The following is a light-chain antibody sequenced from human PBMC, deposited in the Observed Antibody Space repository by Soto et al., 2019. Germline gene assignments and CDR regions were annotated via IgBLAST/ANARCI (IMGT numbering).Light chain of an antibody. CDR3: QNYNSYSQFT. V-gene: IGKV1-27*01. J-gene: IGKJ3*01. CDR2: GAS. CDR1: QGISNY. Sequence: IQMTQSPSSLSASVGDRVTITCRASQGISNYLAWYQQKPGKVPKLLIYGASTLQSGVPSRYSGSGSGTDFTLTISSLQPEDAATYYCQNYNSYSQFTFGPGTKVDIK.